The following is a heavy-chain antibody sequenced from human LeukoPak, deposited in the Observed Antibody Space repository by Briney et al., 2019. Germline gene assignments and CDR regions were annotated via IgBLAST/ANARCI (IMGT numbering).Heavy chain of an antibody. D-gene: IGHD6-19*01. Sequence: PGGSLRLSCVASGFTLSAYNMNWVRQAPGKGLEWISYISSNSRTIYDVDSVRGRFTISRDNAKNSLFLQMNNLRVEDTAVYYCTRRLSRELSGWHFDSWGQGTLVTVSS. CDR2: ISSNSRTI. V-gene: IGHV3-48*01. CDR1: GFTLSAYN. J-gene: IGHJ4*02. CDR3: TRRLSRELSGWHFDS.